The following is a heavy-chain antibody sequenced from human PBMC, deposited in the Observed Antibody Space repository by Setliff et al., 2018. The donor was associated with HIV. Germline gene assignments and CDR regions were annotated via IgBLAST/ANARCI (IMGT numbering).Heavy chain of an antibody. V-gene: IGHV3-21*04. Sequence: PGGSLRLSCAASGFAFSDYGMHWVRQAPGKGLEWVSSISSGSSYTNYADSVKGRFTISRDNAKNSLYLQMNSLRAEDTAVYYCARVESYGDCVDYWGQGALVTVSS. D-gene: IGHD4-17*01. J-gene: IGHJ4*02. CDR2: ISSGSSYT. CDR3: ARVESYGDCVDY. CDR1: GFAFSDYG.